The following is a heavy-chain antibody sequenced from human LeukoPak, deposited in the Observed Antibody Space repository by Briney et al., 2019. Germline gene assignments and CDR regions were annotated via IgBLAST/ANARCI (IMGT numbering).Heavy chain of an antibody. CDR3: ARDAGNWFDP. J-gene: IGHJ5*02. Sequence: PSQTLSLTCTVSGGSISSGGYNWSWLRQPPGKGLEWIGYIYYTGITYYNPSLRSRVTISVDTSKNLFSLKLSSVTAADTAVYYCARDAGNWFDPWGQGTLVTVSS. CDR2: IYYTGIT. V-gene: IGHV4-31*03. CDR1: GGSISSGGYN.